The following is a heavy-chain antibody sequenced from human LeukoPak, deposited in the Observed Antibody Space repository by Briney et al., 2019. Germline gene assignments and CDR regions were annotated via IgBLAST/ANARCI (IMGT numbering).Heavy chain of an antibody. V-gene: IGHV5-51*01. Sequence: GESLKISCQGSGYIFTSYWIAWVRQMPGKGLEWMGIIFPGDSDTRYSPSFQGHVTISADKSINTAYLQWSSLKASDTAMYYCAKLTTVVTPRAFDIWGLATLVTVSS. CDR2: IFPGDSDT. CDR1: GYIFTSYW. J-gene: IGHJ3*02. D-gene: IGHD4-23*01. CDR3: AKLTTVVTPRAFDI.